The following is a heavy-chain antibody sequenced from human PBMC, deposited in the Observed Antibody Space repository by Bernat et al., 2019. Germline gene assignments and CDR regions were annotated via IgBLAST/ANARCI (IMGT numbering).Heavy chain of an antibody. Sequence: QVQLVESGGGVVQPGGSLRLSCAASGFTFTSDGMHWIRQAPGKGLEWGAFVRYDGSNKYYTASVKGRITISKDNSKNTLYMKMNSLRDEDTAVYYCAKDESGMVATYWGQGTLVTVSS. CDR2: VRYDGSNK. D-gene: IGHD5-12*01. J-gene: IGHJ4*02. CDR1: GFTFTSDG. CDR3: AKDESGMVATY. V-gene: IGHV3-30*02.